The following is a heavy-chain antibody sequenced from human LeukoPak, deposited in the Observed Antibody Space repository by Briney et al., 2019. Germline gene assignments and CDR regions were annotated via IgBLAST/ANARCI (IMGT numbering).Heavy chain of an antibody. CDR1: GFTFSSYA. V-gene: IGHV3-23*01. J-gene: IGHJ4*02. CDR2: ISGSGGST. CDR3: AKAGGPYYFDY. D-gene: IGHD3-16*01. Sequence: GGSLRLSSAASGFTFSSYAINWVRQAPGKGLEWVSGISGSGGSTYYAESVKGRFTISRDNSKNTVSLQMNSLRAEDTAVYYCAKAGGPYYFDYWGQGTLVTVSS.